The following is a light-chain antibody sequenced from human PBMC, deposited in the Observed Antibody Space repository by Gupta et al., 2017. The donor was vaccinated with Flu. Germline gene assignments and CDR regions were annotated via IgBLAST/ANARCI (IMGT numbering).Light chain of an antibody. Sequence: QSALTQPASVSGSPGQSITIPCTGTSSDFGSYNLVSWYRHHPGKAPKLIIYEGSNRPSGVSTRFSGSKSGNTASLTISGLQAEDEADYYCCSYAGATLYVFGTGTKVSVL. J-gene: IGLJ1*01. CDR1: SSDFGSYNL. V-gene: IGLV2-23*01. CDR2: EGS. CDR3: CSYAGATLYV.